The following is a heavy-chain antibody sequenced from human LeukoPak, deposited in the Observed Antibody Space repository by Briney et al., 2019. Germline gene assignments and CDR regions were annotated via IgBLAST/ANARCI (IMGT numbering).Heavy chain of an antibody. CDR3: ARDISTYSSDYYFDY. Sequence: GASVKVSCKASGYTFTGYYMHWVRQAPGQGLEWMGWINPNSGGTNYAQKFQGRVTMTRDTSISTAYMELSRLRSDDTAVYYCARDISTYSSDYYFDYWGQGTLVTVSS. CDR2: INPNSGGT. J-gene: IGHJ4*02. D-gene: IGHD6-19*01. CDR1: GYTFTGYY. V-gene: IGHV1-2*02.